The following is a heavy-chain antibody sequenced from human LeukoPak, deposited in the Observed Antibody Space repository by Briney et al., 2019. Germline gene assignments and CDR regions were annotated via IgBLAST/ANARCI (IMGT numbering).Heavy chain of an antibody. J-gene: IGHJ4*02. Sequence: TGGSLRLSCTASGFTFSIYWMSWVRQAPGKGLEWVANIKGDGGERYYVDSVKGRFTISRDNAKNSLYLQMNSLRAEDTAIYYCARDHDYTLDYWGQGTLVPVSS. CDR3: ARDHDYTLDY. CDR1: GFTFSIYW. D-gene: IGHD4-11*01. V-gene: IGHV3-7*01. CDR2: IKGDGGER.